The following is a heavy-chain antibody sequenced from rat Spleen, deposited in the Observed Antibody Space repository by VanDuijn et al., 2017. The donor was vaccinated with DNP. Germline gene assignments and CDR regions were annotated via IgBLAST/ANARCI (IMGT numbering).Heavy chain of an antibody. CDR3: ARVNNNLYYGLDA. CDR1: GFTFSDYN. CDR2: IIYDGSRT. V-gene: IGHV5S10*01. Sequence: EVQLVESGGGLVQPGRSLKLSCAASGFTFSDYNMAWVRQAPKKGLEWVATIIYDGSRTYYRDSVKGRFTISRDNAKNTQYLQMDSLRSEDTATYYCARVNNNLYYGLDAWGQGTSVTVSS. D-gene: IGHD1-10*01. J-gene: IGHJ4*01.